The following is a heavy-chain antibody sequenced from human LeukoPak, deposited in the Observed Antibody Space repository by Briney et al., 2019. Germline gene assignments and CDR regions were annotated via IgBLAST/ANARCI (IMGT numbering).Heavy chain of an antibody. Sequence: GGSLRLSCAASGFTVSSKYMNWVRQAPGKGLEWVSFIHSGGSTHYSDSVKGRFTISRDNSKNTLYLQMNSLRAEDTAVYYCARRAGAYSHPYDYWGQGTLVTVSS. J-gene: IGHJ4*02. CDR2: IHSGGST. D-gene: IGHD4/OR15-4a*01. V-gene: IGHV3-53*01. CDR3: ARRAGAYSHPYDY. CDR1: GFTVSSKY.